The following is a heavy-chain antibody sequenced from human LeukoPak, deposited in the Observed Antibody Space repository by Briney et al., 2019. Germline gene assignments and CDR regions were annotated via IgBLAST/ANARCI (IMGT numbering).Heavy chain of an antibody. CDR3: AKGIAVAGTFTVFDY. CDR2: ISGSGGST. CDR1: GFTFSSYA. V-gene: IGHV3-23*01. Sequence: GGSLRLSCAASGFTFSSYAMSWVRQAPGKGLEWVSAISGSGGSTYYADSVKGRFTISRDNSKNTLYLQMNSLRAEDTAVYYCAKGIAVAGTFTVFDYWGQGTLVTVSS. D-gene: IGHD6-19*01. J-gene: IGHJ4*02.